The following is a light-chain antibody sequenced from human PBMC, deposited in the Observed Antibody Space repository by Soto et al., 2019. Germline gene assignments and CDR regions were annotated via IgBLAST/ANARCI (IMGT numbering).Light chain of an antibody. CDR2: GAS. J-gene: IGKJ1*01. CDR1: QSDSSSY. CDR3: QQYGRSQT. Sequence: EMVLTQSPGTLSLSPGERATLSCRASQSDSSSYLAWYQQKPGQAPRLLIYGASTNATAIPDRFSGSGSAGDFSRTIRRLEPEDFAVYYCQQYGRSQTVGQGTKVDSK. V-gene: IGKV3-20*01.